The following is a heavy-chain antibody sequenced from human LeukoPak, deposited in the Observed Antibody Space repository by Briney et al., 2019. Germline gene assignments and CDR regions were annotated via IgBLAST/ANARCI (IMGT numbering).Heavy chain of an antibody. CDR2: ISGSGGST. Sequence: KGLEWXSXISGSGGSTYYADSVKGRFTISRDNSKNTLYLQMNSLRAEDTAVYYCAKALCSGGSCYGVGWFDPWGQGTLVTVSS. V-gene: IGHV3-23*01. CDR3: AKALCSGGSCYGVGWFDP. J-gene: IGHJ5*02. D-gene: IGHD2-15*01.